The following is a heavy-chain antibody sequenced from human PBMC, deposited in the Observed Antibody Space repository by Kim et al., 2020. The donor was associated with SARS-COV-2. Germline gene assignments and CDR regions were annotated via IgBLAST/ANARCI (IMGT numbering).Heavy chain of an antibody. CDR3: ARRALGDSGWTDWFDP. V-gene: IGHV4-39*01. CDR2: IYYSGST. CDR1: GGSITSSSYY. D-gene: IGHD6-19*01. Sequence: SETLSLTCTVSGGSITSSSYYWDWIRQPPGTGLEWIGNIYYSGSTYYNPSLKSRVTISVDTSKNQFSLRLNSVTAADTAVYYCARRALGDSGWTDWFDPWGQGTLVTVSS. J-gene: IGHJ5*02.